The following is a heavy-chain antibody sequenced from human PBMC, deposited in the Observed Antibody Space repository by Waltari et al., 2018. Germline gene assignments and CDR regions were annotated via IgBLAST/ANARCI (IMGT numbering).Heavy chain of an antibody. CDR2: INPNSGGT. Sequence: QVQLVQSGAEVKKPGASVKVSCQASGYTFTGYYMHWVRQAPGQGLEWMGWINPNSGGTNYAQKFQGRVTMTRDTSISTAYMELSRLRSDDTAVYYCARDRPYYYDSSGYPGYWGQGTLVTVSS. D-gene: IGHD3-22*01. CDR3: ARDRPYYYDSSGYPGY. CDR1: GYTFTGYY. J-gene: IGHJ4*02. V-gene: IGHV1-2*02.